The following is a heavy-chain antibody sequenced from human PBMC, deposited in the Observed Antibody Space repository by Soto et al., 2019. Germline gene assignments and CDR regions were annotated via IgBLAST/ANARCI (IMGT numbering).Heavy chain of an antibody. CDR3: AREKTPMSPHYFYYGMDV. J-gene: IGHJ6*02. CDR2: IYYSGST. V-gene: IGHV4-31*03. D-gene: IGHD3-9*01. Sequence: PSETLSLTCTVSGGSFSSGGYYWSWIRQHPGKGQERIGYIYYSGSTYYSTSLKSRVSISLDTSKNHFSLRLSSVTAADTAVYYCAREKTPMSPHYFYYGMDVWGQGTTVTVSS. CDR1: GGSFSSGGYY.